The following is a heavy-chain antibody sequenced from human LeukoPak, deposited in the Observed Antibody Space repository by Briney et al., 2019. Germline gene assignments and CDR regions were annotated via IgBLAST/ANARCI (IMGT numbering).Heavy chain of an antibody. D-gene: IGHD1-1*01. V-gene: IGHV1-2*06. CDR1: GYTFTGYY. J-gene: IGHJ3*02. CDR2: INPNSGGT. CDR3: AREGVQNDAFDI. Sequence: ASVKLSCKASGYTFTGYYMHWVRQAPGQGLEWMGRINPNSGGTNYAQKFQGRVAMTRDTSISTAYMELSRLRSDDTAVYYCAREGVQNDAFDIWGQGTMVTVSS.